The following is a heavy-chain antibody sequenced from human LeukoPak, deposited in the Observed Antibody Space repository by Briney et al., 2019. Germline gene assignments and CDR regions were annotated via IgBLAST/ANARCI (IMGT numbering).Heavy chain of an antibody. D-gene: IGHD6-19*01. J-gene: IGHJ4*02. CDR1: GFTFSAYA. Sequence: PGGSLRLSCEASGFTFSAYAMTWVRQAPGKGLEWVAVISYDGNNKYYADSVKGRFSISRDNSKSTLYLQMNSLRAEDTAVYYCGGGWYFFDYWGQGTLVTVSS. CDR3: GGGWYFFDY. V-gene: IGHV3-30*03. CDR2: ISYDGNNK.